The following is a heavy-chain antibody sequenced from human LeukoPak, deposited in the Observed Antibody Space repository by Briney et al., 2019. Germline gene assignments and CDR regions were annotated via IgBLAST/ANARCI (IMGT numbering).Heavy chain of an antibody. J-gene: IGHJ4*02. Sequence: ASVKVSCKASGYTFISYGISWVRQAPGQGLEWMGWISAYNGNTNYAQKLQGRVTMTTYTSTSTACMELRSLRSDDTAVYYCARNSRVDTAMVFWGQGTLVTVSS. D-gene: IGHD5-18*01. CDR1: GYTFISYG. CDR3: ARNSRVDTAMVF. CDR2: ISAYNGNT. V-gene: IGHV1-18*01.